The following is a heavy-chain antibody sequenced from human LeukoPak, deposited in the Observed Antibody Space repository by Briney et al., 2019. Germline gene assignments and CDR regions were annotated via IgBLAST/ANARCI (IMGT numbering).Heavy chain of an antibody. V-gene: IGHV1-69*13. CDR3: ARDLNSYYDFWSGLHAFQH. D-gene: IGHD3-3*01. CDR1: GGTFSSYA. J-gene: IGHJ1*01. Sequence: SVKVSCKASGGTFSSYAISWVRQAPGQGLEWMGGIIPIFGTANYAQKFQGGVTITADESTSTAYMELSSLRSEDTAVYYCARDLNSYYDFWSGLHAFQHWGQGTLVTVSS. CDR2: IIPIFGTA.